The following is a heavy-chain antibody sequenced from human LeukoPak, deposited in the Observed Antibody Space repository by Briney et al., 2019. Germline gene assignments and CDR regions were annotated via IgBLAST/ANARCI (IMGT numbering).Heavy chain of an antibody. CDR1: GFTFSSYA. V-gene: IGHV3-23*01. Sequence: AGGSLRLSCAASGFTFSSYAMSWVRQAPGKGLEWVSAISGSGGSTYYADSVKGRFTIFRDNSKNTLYLQMNSLRAEDTAVYYCAKSFGSGRYADYWGQGTLVTVSS. CDR2: ISGSGGST. D-gene: IGHD3-3*01. J-gene: IGHJ4*02. CDR3: AKSFGSGRYADY.